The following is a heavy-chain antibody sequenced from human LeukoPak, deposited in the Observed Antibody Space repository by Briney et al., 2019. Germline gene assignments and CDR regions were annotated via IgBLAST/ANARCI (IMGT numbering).Heavy chain of an antibody. J-gene: IGHJ4*02. V-gene: IGHV3-48*01. CDR2: ISSSSSTI. CDR3: AKEGRSLQTY. Sequence: GGSLRLSCVASGVTLSDYAMSWVRQAPGKGLEWVSYISSSSSTIYYADSVKGRFTISRDNAKNSLYSQMNSLRVEDTAVYYCAKEGRSLQTYWGQGTLVTVSS. D-gene: IGHD5-24*01. CDR1: GVTLSDYA.